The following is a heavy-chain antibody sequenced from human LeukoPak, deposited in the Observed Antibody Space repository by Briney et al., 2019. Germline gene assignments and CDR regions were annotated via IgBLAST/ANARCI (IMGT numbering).Heavy chain of an antibody. Sequence: GGSLRLSCAASGFTFSDYYMSWIRQAPGKGLEWVSYISSSGSTIYYADSVKGRFTIARYNAKNALYLQMNSLRAEDTAVYYCARTIVVVPRWFDPWGQGTLVTVSS. CDR2: ISSSGSTI. CDR1: GFTFSDYY. V-gene: IGHV3-11*04. CDR3: ARTIVVVPRWFDP. D-gene: IGHD3-22*01. J-gene: IGHJ5*02.